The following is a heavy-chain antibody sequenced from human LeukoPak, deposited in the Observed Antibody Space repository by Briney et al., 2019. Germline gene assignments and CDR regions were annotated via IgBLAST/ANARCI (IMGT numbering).Heavy chain of an antibody. Sequence: PSETLSLTCTVSGGSISSSYYWGWIRQRPGKGLEWIGSIYYSGSTYYNPSLKSRVTTSVDTSKKQFSLKLSSVTAADTAVYYCARHELSSNWFDPWGQGTLVTVSS. D-gene: IGHD2/OR15-2a*01. CDR2: IYYSGST. CDR3: ARHELSSNWFDP. J-gene: IGHJ5*02. CDR1: GGSISSSYY. V-gene: IGHV4-39*01.